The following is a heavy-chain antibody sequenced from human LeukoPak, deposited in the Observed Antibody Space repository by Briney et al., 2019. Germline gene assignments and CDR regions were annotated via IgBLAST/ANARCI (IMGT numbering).Heavy chain of an antibody. Sequence: SQTLSLTCAISGDSVSSKSAAWNWIRPSPTGGLGWLGRTYYGSKWYNDYAESVKSRITINADTSKIQFSLQLISVTPEDAALYYCARVDLGSAIFEPKWFDPWGQGTLVTVSS. CDR1: GDSVSSKSAA. CDR2: TYYGSKWYN. J-gene: IGHJ5*02. CDR3: ARVDLGSAIFEPKWFDP. D-gene: IGHD3-3*01. V-gene: IGHV6-1*01.